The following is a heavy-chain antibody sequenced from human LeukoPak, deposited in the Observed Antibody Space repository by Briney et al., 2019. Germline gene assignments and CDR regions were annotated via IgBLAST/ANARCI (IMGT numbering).Heavy chain of an antibody. J-gene: IGHJ3*02. Sequence: SETLSLTCTVSGGSISSSSYYWGWIRQPPGKALEWIASIYYDGSTYYNPSLKSRVTISSDTSKNQFSLKLSSVTAADTAVYYCARDPGGGYKDDALDIWGQGTMVTVSS. CDR2: IYYDGST. D-gene: IGHD3-16*01. V-gene: IGHV4-39*07. CDR3: ARDPGGGYKDDALDI. CDR1: GGSISSSSYY.